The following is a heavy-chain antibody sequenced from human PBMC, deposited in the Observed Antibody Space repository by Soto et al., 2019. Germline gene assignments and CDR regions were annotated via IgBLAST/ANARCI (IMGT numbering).Heavy chain of an antibody. V-gene: IGHV1-18*01. D-gene: IGHD2-2*01. CDR3: AREYCSSTSCQYFDY. J-gene: IGHJ4*02. CDR1: GYTFTSYG. CDR2: ISAYNGNT. Sequence: QVQLVQSGAEVKKPGASVKVSCKASGYTFTSYGISWVRQAPGQGLEWMGWISAYNGNTNYAQKLQGRVTMTTDTSTSTAYRELRSLRSDDTAVYYCAREYCSSTSCQYFDYWGQGTLVTVSS.